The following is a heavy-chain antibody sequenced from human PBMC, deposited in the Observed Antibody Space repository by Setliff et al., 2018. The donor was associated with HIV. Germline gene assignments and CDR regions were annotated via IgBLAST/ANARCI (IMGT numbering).Heavy chain of an antibody. Sequence: GESLKISCKGSGYSFTSYWISWVRQMPGKGLEWMGRIDPSDSYTNYSPSFQGHVTISADKSISTAYLQWSSLKASDTAMYYCASRGQYYYDSSGYGRDIWGQGTTVTVSS. CDR2: IDPSDSYT. CDR3: ASRGQYYYDSSGYGRDI. J-gene: IGHJ6*02. V-gene: IGHV5-10-1*01. D-gene: IGHD3-22*01. CDR1: GYSFTSYW.